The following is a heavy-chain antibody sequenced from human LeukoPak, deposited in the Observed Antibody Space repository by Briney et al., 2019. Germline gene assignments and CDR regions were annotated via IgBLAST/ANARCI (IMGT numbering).Heavy chain of an antibody. CDR2: ISWSSASI. CDR1: GFTFDDYA. V-gene: IGHV3-9*01. J-gene: IGHJ4*02. D-gene: IGHD3-22*01. CDR3: AKVPNPNYYDSSGYPFDY. Sequence: GGSLRLSCAASGFTFDDYAMHWVRQAPGKGLGGVSGISWSSASIGYADSVRGRFTISRDNAKNSLYLQMDSLRAEDTALYYCAKVPNPNYYDSSGYPFDYWGQGTLVTVSS.